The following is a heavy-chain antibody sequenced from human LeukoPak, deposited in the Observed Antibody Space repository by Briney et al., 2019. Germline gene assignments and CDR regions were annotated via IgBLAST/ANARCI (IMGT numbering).Heavy chain of an antibody. V-gene: IGHV4-61*09. Sequence: SQTLSLTCAVSGGSISSGSYYWSWIRQPAGKGLEWIGHIYTTGSTNYNPSLKSRVTISVDKSKNQFSLKLSSVTAADTAVYYCARGLFMVRGVIDAFDIWGQGTMVTVSS. J-gene: IGHJ3*02. D-gene: IGHD3-10*01. CDR1: GGSISSGSYY. CDR3: ARGLFMVRGVIDAFDI. CDR2: IYTTGST.